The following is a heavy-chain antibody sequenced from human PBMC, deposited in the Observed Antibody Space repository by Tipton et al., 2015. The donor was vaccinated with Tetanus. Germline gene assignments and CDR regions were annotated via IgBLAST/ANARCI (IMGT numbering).Heavy chain of an antibody. V-gene: IGHV3-11*01. D-gene: IGHD3-10*01. CDR2: ISSSGSTI. CDR1: GFTFSSYW. CDR3: ARGYQLLWFGELYSPISDAFDI. Sequence: SLRLSCAASGFTFSSYWMSWVRQAPGKGLEWVSYISSSGSTIYYADSVKGRFTISRDNAKNSLYLQMNSLRAEDTAVYYCARGYQLLWFGELYSPISDAFDIWGQGTMVTVSS. J-gene: IGHJ3*02.